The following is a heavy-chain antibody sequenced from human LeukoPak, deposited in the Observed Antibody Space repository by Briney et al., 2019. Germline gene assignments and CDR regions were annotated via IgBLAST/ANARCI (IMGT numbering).Heavy chain of an antibody. D-gene: IGHD1-26*01. Sequence: GESLKISCKGSGYSFTTYWIAWVRHMPGEGLEWMGIIYPGDSDTRYSPSFQGQVTISADKSISTAYLQWSSLKASDTAMYYCARPPIVGTMGAFDIWGQGTMVTVSS. CDR2: IYPGDSDT. CDR3: ARPPIVGTMGAFDI. CDR1: GYSFTTYW. V-gene: IGHV5-51*01. J-gene: IGHJ3*02.